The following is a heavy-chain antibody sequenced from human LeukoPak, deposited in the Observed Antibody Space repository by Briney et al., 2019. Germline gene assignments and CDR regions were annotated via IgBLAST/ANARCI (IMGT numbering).Heavy chain of an antibody. V-gene: IGHV1-2*02. CDR3: ATGLGVLDPEANS. Sequence: GASVKVSCKASGYTFTFYYIHWVRQAPGQGLEWMGWIFPDNGNTKYAQKFQGRFTMTRDTSISTAYMELTRLRFDDTAVYYCATGLGVLDPEANSWGQGTLVTVSS. CDR2: IFPDNGNT. D-gene: IGHD3/OR15-3a*01. CDR1: GYTFTFYY. J-gene: IGHJ4*02.